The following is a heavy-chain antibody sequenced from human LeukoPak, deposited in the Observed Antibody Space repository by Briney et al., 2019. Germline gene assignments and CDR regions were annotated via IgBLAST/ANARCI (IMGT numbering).Heavy chain of an antibody. J-gene: IGHJ4*02. CDR3: ARDYVDTAMVPYYFDY. Sequence: PSETLSLTCTVSGGSISSGGYYWSWIRQHPGKGLEWIGYIYYSGSTYYNPSLKSRVTISVDTSKNQFSLKLSSATAADTAVYYCARDYVDTAMVPYYFDYWGQGTLVTVSS. V-gene: IGHV4-31*03. D-gene: IGHD5-18*01. CDR2: IYYSGST. CDR1: GGSISSGGYY.